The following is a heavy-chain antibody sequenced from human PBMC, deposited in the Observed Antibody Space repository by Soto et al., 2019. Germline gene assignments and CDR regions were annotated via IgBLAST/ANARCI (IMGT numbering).Heavy chain of an antibody. D-gene: IGHD4-17*01. CDR3: ARDRDYGDYSRAFDI. Sequence: GGSLRLSCAASGFTVSSNYMSWVRQAPGKGLEWVSVIYSGGSTYYADSVKGRFTISRDNSKNTLYLQMNSLRAEDTAVYYCARDRDYGDYSRAFDIWGQGTMVTVS. V-gene: IGHV3-66*01. CDR1: GFTVSSNY. J-gene: IGHJ3*02. CDR2: IYSGGST.